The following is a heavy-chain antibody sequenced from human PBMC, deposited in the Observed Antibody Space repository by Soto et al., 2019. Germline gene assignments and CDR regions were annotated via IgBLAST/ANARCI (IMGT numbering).Heavy chain of an antibody. J-gene: IGHJ4*02. CDR2: ISYDGSNK. Sequence: PGGSLRLSCAASGFTFSSYAMHWVRQAPGKGLECVSVISYDGSNKYYADSVKGRFTISRDNSKNTMYLQMNSLRAEDTAVYYCAKGDYYDSSGHLAYWGQGTMVTVSS. V-gene: IGHV3-30-3*01. CDR1: GFTFSSYA. CDR3: AKGDYYDSSGHLAY. D-gene: IGHD3-22*01.